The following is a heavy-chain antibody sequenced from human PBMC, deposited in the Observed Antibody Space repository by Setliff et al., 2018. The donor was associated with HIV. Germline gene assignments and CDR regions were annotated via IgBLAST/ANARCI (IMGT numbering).Heavy chain of an antibody. CDR3: ASAGSGTRAPPRY. CDR1: GGTFSLHY. D-gene: IGHD1-1*01. V-gene: IGHV4-34*01. J-gene: IGHJ4*02. Sequence: SETLSLTCAVSGGTFSLHYYTWIRQSPLRGLEWIGEINHSGGTNYNPSLKSRVTISLDTSKNQFSLKLTSVTAADTAVYYCASAGSGTRAPPRYWGQGTLVTVSS. CDR2: INHSGGT.